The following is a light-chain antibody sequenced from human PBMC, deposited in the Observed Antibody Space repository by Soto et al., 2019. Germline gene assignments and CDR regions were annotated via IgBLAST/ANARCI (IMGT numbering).Light chain of an antibody. J-gene: IGKJ2*03. Sequence: DIQMTQSPSSLSASVGDRVTITCQASQDITNLLNWYQQKPGKAPKLLIYDASSLQTGVPSRCSGSGSGTDFSFISSSLQPEDIATYYCQQVDDVPYSFGQGTKVAIK. CDR1: QDITNL. CDR2: DAS. V-gene: IGKV1-33*01. CDR3: QQVDDVPYS.